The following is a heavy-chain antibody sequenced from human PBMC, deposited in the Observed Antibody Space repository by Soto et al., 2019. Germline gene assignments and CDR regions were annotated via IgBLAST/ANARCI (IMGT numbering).Heavy chain of an antibody. CDR3: ARDHDAFDI. J-gene: IGHJ3*02. Sequence: GGSLRLSCAASGFTFSDYYMSWIRQAPGKGLEWLSYLSASGTTIYYADSVKGRFTISRDNAKNSLYLQMNSLRAEDTAVYYCARDHDAFDIWCQGIMVTVS. CDR2: LSASGTTI. V-gene: IGHV3-11*01. CDR1: GFTFSDYY.